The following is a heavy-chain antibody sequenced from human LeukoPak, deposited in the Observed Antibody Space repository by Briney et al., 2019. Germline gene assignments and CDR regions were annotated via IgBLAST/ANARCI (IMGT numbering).Heavy chain of an antibody. Sequence: ASVRVSCKSSGYTFTSFDINWERQTPGQGLEWMGYMSPNRGNAGYAQKFQGRLSMTRDTSIDTAYMELDSLGSEDTAVYFCARGGRASGGRRNFFDYWGQGTLVTVSS. CDR3: ARGGRASGGRRNFFDY. V-gene: IGHV1-8*01. J-gene: IGHJ4*02. CDR1: GYTFTSFD. D-gene: IGHD3-16*01. CDR2: MSPNRGNA.